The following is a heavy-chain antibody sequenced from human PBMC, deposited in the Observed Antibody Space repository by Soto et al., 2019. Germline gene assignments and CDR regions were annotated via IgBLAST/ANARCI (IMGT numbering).Heavy chain of an antibody. V-gene: IGHV1-18*01. D-gene: IGHD2-15*01. CDR1: DYIFLAYG. Sequence: QVQLVQSGPEVKKAGASVKVSCTAPTDYIFLAYGFDWVRQAPGQGLEWMGWISPKFGRTNYARTLQDKFTMTTDVSTNSVSMELRDLRSDDTAVYYCARDDCNGGSCDGGHYLDLWGRGTPISVSS. J-gene: IGHJ2*01. CDR2: ISPKFGRT. CDR3: ARDDCNGGSCDGGHYLDL.